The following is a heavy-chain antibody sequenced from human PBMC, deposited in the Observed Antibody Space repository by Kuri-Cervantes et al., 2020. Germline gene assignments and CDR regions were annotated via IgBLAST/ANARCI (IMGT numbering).Heavy chain of an antibody. CDR2: INPNSGGT. Sequence: ASVKVSCKASGYTFTGYYMHWVRQAPGQGLEWMGWINPNSGGTNYAQKFQGRVTMTRDTSISTAYMELSRLRSDDTAVYYCAREPPEYSSPGGWFDPWGQGTLVTVSS. D-gene: IGHD6-6*01. CDR3: AREPPEYSSPGGWFDP. CDR1: GYTFTGYY. V-gene: IGHV1-2*02. J-gene: IGHJ5*02.